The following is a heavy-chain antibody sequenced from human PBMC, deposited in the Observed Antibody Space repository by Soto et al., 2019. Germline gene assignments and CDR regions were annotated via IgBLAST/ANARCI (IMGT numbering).Heavy chain of an antibody. D-gene: IGHD5-18*01. CDR1: GYTFTRYY. CDR2: FNPTGDTA. J-gene: IGHJ6*02. V-gene: IGHV1-46*01. CDR3: ARGGRIVDTGIGYYYYHAMDV. Sequence: ASVKVSCKASGYTFTRYYIHWVRQAPGQGLEWMGIFNPTGDTASYAQKLQGRVTMTRDTSTGTAYMELGSLRSEDTAVYYCARGGRIVDTGIGYYYYHAMDVWGQGTTVTVS.